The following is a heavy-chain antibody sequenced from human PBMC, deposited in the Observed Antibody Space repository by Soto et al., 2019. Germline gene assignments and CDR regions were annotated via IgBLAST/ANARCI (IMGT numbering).Heavy chain of an antibody. CDR2: LNAGNGNT. CDR1: GYTFTSYA. CDR3: ARLHLRATDALYDYGDDFDY. J-gene: IGHJ4*02. D-gene: IGHD4-17*01. Sequence: ASVKVSCKASGYTFTSYAMHWVRQAPGQRLEWMGWLNAGNGNTKYSQKIQGRVTITRDTSASTAYMELSSLRSEDTAVYYCARLHLRATDALYDYGDDFDYWGQGTMVTVSS. V-gene: IGHV1-3*01.